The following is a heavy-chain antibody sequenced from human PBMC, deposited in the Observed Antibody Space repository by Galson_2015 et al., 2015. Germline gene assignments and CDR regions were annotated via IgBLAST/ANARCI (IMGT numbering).Heavy chain of an antibody. Sequence: SVKVSCKASGYTFTNYGISWVRQAPGQGLEWVGWISGYKGNTNYAQKFQGRVIMTTDTSTTTAYMELRSLRSDDTAVYYCARDSYYYSSGAPWGDFDYWGQGTLATVSS. J-gene: IGHJ4*02. D-gene: IGHD3-10*01. CDR1: GYTFTNYG. CDR2: ISGYKGNT. V-gene: IGHV1-18*01. CDR3: ARDSYYYSSGAPWGDFDY.